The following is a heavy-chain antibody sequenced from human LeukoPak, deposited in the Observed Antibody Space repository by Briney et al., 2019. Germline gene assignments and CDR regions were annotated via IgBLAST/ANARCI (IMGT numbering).Heavy chain of an antibody. D-gene: IGHD1-26*01. CDR1: GFTFSSYS. V-gene: IGHV3-21*01. CDR2: ISSSSSYI. CDR3: ARDKKWELPLGLHDAFDI. J-gene: IGHJ3*02. Sequence: PGGSLRLSCAASGFTFSSYSMNWVHQAPGKGLEWVSSISSSSSYIYYADSVKGRFTISRDNAKNSLYLQMNSLRAEDTAVYYCARDKKWELPLGLHDAFDIWGQGTMVTVSS.